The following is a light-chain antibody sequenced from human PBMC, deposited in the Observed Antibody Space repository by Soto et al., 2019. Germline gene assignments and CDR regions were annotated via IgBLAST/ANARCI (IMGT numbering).Light chain of an antibody. V-gene: IGKV3-20*01. J-gene: IGKJ5*01. CDR3: QHYNNWPIT. CDR2: GAS. Sequence: EIVLTQSPGTLSLSPGERATLSCRASQSVGSSHLAWYQQKPGQAPSLLMYGASSRATGIPDRFSGSGSGADFTLTISRLVPEDFAVYYCQHYNNWPITFGQGTRLEIK. CDR1: QSVGSSH.